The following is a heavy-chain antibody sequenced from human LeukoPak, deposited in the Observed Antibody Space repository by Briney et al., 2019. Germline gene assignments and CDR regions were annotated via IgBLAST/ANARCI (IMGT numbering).Heavy chain of an antibody. D-gene: IGHD3-22*01. CDR2: IYPGNSDT. Sequence: GASLQISCKGAGSGFTSYWIGWVRRLPGKGLEWMGIIYPGNSDTRYSPSFQGQVTISADKSISTAYLQWSSLKASDTAMYYCAMPYYYDSSGYYGFGYWGQGTLVTVSS. CDR1: GSGFTSYW. CDR3: AMPYYYDSSGYYGFGY. V-gene: IGHV5-51*01. J-gene: IGHJ4*02.